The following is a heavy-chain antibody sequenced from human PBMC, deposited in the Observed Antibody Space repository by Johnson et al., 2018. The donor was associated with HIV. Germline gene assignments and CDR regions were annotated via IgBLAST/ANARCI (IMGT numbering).Heavy chain of an antibody. CDR2: ISYDGSNK. CDR1: GFTFSSYA. V-gene: IGHV3-30*04. J-gene: IGHJ3*02. Sequence: QVQLVESGGGVVQPGRSLRLSYAASGFTFSSYAMHWVRQAPGKGLEWVAVISYDGSNKYYADSVKGRFTISRDNSKNTLYLQMNSLRAEDTAVYYCARASDAFDIWGQGTMVTVSS. CDR3: ARASDAFDI.